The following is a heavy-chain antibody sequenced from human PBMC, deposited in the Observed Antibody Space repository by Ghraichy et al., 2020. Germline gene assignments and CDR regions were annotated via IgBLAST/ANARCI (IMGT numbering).Heavy chain of an antibody. CDR3: AKNAWDHRIVGASTFFDY. J-gene: IGHJ4*02. D-gene: IGHD1-26*01. CDR2: ISYDGSSK. Sequence: GGSLRLSCAASGFTFSNYGMHWVRQTPGKGLEWVAIISYDGSSKDYADSVRGRFTISRDNSKNTVHLQMSSLRAEDTATYYCAKNAWDHRIVGASTFFDYWGQGTLVAVSS. CDR1: GFTFSNYG. V-gene: IGHV3-30*18.